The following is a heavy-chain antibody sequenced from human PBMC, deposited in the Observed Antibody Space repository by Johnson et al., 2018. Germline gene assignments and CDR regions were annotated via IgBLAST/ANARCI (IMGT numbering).Heavy chain of an antibody. V-gene: IGHV1-69*06. D-gene: IGHD2-21*02. Sequence: QVQLVQSGAEVKKPGSSVKVSCKASGGTFSSYAISWVRQAPGQGLEWMGGIIPIFGTTNYAQQFQGRVTITADNPTSTAYMELSSLRSEDTAVYYCSGGEYCGDDCYFLYFQHWGQGTLVTVSS. CDR1: GGTFSSYA. CDR3: SGGEYCGDDCYFLYFQH. J-gene: IGHJ1*01. CDR2: IIPIFGTT.